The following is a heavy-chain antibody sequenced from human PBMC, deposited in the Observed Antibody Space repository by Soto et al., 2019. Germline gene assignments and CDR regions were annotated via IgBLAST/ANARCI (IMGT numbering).Heavy chain of an antibody. V-gene: IGHV1-69*13. J-gene: IGHJ6*02. CDR3: ARDQGNTRPYYYGMDV. Sequence: ASVKVSCKASGGTFSSYAISWVRQAPGQGLEWMGGIIPIFGTANYAQKFQGRVTITADESTSTAYMELSSLRSEDTAVYYCARDQGNTRPYYYGMDVWGQGTTVTVSS. CDR2: IIPIFGTA. CDR1: GGTFSSYA.